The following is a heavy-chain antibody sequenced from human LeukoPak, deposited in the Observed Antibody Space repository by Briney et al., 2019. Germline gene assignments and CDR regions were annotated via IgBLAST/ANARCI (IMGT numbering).Heavy chain of an antibody. CDR3: ARDPYSGSYGDYYYYYMDV. CDR1: GW. D-gene: IGHD1-26*01. V-gene: IGHV3-74*01. CDR2: INHDGTGT. J-gene: IGHJ6*03. Sequence: GGSLRLSCAASGWMHWVRQAPGKGLVWVSGINHDGTGTYYADSVKGRFTISRDNAKNTLYLQMNSLRPEDTAVYYCARDPYSGSYGDYYYYYMDVWGKGTTVTISS.